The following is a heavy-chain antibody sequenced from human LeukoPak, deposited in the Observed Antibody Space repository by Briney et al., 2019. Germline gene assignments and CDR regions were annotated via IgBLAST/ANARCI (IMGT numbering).Heavy chain of an antibody. D-gene: IGHD3-10*01. V-gene: IGHV4-38-2*02. J-gene: IGHJ6*03. Sequence: SETLSLTCTVSGYSISSGYYWGWIRQPPGKGLEWIGSIYHSGSTNYNPSLKSRVTISVDTSKNQFSLKLSSVTAADTAVYYCARGQVRGVIITRYYYMDVWGKGTTVTVSS. CDR3: ARGQVRGVIITRYYYMDV. CDR1: GYSISSGYY. CDR2: IYHSGST.